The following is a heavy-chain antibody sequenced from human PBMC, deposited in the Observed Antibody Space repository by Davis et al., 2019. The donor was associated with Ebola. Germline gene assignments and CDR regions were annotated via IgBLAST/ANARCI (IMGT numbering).Heavy chain of an antibody. Sequence: SETLSLTCTVSGGSISGTYYWNWIRQPPGKGLEWIGYYYYTGSTYYSPSLRSRVTISVDTSKNLFSLKLTSVTAADTAVYYCARGDSYYDPSGYYAGPEAPDHWGQGILVSVSS. D-gene: IGHD3-22*01. CDR3: ARGDSYYDPSGYYAGPEAPDH. J-gene: IGHJ4*02. CDR2: YYYTGST. V-gene: IGHV4-59*12. CDR1: GGSISGTYY.